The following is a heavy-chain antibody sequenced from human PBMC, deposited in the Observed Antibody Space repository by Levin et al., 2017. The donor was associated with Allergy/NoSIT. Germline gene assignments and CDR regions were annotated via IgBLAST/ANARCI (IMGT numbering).Heavy chain of an antibody. CDR3: AKGTYDYGDYQIDS. Sequence: GESLKISCAASGFTFSSYAMHWVRQAPGKGLEWVAVTSFDGSNKYYADSVKGRFTISRDNSKNTLYLQVNSLRGEDTAVYYCAKGTYDYGDYQIDSWGQGTLVTVSP. J-gene: IGHJ4*02. CDR2: TSFDGSNK. CDR1: GFTFSSYA. V-gene: IGHV3-30*04. D-gene: IGHD4-17*01.